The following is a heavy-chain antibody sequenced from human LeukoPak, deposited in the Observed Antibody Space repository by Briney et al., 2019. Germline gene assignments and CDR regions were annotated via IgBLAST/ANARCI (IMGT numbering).Heavy chain of an antibody. J-gene: IGHJ5*02. CDR1: GGSISSSSXY. CDR3: ARGITIFGVVPFDP. CDR2: IYYSGST. D-gene: IGHD3-3*01. Sequence: SEXXXXTCTXSGGSISSSSXYWGWIRQPPGKXLEWIGSIYYSGSTYYNPSLKSRVTISVDTSKNQFSLKLSSVTAADTAVYYCARGITIFGVVPFDPWGQGTLVTVSS. V-gene: IGHV4-39*01.